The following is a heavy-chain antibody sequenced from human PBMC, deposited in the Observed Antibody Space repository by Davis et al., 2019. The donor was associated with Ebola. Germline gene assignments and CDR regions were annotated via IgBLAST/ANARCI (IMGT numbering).Heavy chain of an antibody. V-gene: IGHV1-18*01. CDR2: ISAYNGNT. CDR3: ARDQWYSGLFDP. J-gene: IGHJ5*02. CDR1: GGTFSSYA. D-gene: IGHD1-26*01. Sequence: ASVKVSCKASGGTFSSYAISWVRQAPGQGLEWMGWISAYNGNTNYAQKLQGRVTMTTDTSTSTAYMELRSLRSDDTAVYYCARDQWYSGLFDPWGQGTLVTVSS.